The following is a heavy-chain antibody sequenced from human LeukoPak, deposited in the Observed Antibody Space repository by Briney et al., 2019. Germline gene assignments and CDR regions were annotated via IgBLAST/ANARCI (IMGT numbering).Heavy chain of an antibody. CDR1: GFTFSSYS. Sequence: PGGSLRLSCAASGFTFSSYSMNWVRQAPGKGLEWVSSISSSSYIYYADSVKGRFTISRDNAKNSLYLQMNSLRAEDTAVYYCARDRPEGGSFDYWGQGTLVTVSS. CDR2: ISSSSYI. V-gene: IGHV3-21*01. J-gene: IGHJ4*02. CDR3: ARDRPEGGSFDY. D-gene: IGHD5-12*01.